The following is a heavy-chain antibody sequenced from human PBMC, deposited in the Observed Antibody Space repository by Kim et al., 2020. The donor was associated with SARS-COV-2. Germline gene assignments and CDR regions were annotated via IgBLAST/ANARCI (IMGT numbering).Heavy chain of an antibody. CDR1: GGSISSYY. CDR3: ARAGYSSSWMAWPDY. Sequence: SETLSLTCTVSGGSISSYYWSWIRQPPGKGLEWIGYIYYSGSTNYNPSLKSRVTISVDTSKNQFSLKLSSVTAADTAVYYCARAGYSSSWMAWPDYWGQGTLVTVSS. CDR2: IYYSGST. D-gene: IGHD6-13*01. J-gene: IGHJ4*02. V-gene: IGHV4-59*01.